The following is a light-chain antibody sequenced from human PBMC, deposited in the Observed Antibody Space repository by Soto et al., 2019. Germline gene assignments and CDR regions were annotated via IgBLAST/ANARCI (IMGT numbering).Light chain of an antibody. Sequence: EIVMTQSPATLSVSPGERATLSCRASQSVSNKLVWYQQKPGQAPRLLIYAASTRPPGIPARFSGRGSGTEFTLTIDSLQSEDFAVYYCQQYNNWPRTFGQGTK. CDR3: QQYNNWPRT. CDR1: QSVSNK. J-gene: IGKJ1*01. CDR2: AAS. V-gene: IGKV3-15*01.